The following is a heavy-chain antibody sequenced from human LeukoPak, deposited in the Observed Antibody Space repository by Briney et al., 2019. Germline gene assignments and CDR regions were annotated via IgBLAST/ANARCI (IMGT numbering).Heavy chain of an antibody. V-gene: IGHV4-59*01. CDR2: IYYSGST. CDR1: GGSISSYY. J-gene: IGHJ4*02. CDR3: AGSSSGDDY. Sequence: SETLSLTCTVSGGSISSYYWSWIRQPPGKRLEWIGYIYYSGSTNYNPSLKSRVTISVDTSKNQFSLKLSSVTAADTAVYYCAGSSSGDDYWGQGTLVTVSS. D-gene: IGHD6-13*01.